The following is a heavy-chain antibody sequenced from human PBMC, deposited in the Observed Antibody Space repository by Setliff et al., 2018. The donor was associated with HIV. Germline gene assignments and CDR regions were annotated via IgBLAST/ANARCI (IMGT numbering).Heavy chain of an antibody. D-gene: IGHD3-3*01. V-gene: IGHV4-61*09. CDR3: ARDPRPKFWSGNSPFDY. CDR1: GGSLSSGSHY. Sequence: SETLSLTCSVSGGSLSSGSHYCTWLRQAAGKGLEWIGHFYTSGTTNYNPSLENRVTISVDTSKNQFSLKLSSVTAADAAVYYCARDPRPKFWSGNSPFDYWGQGTLVTVSS. J-gene: IGHJ4*02. CDR2: FYTSGTT.